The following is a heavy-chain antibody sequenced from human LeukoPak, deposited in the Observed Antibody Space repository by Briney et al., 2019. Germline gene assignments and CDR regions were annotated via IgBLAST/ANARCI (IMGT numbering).Heavy chain of an antibody. CDR1: GFTFGTYW. CDR2: INSDGGTT. Sequence: GGSLRLSCGASGFTFGTYWMHWVRQAPGKGLVWVSGINSDGGTTTYADSVKGRFTISRDNAKNTLYLQMNSLRAEDTAVYYCARGSYCSGGNCYPETFDIWGQGTMVTVSS. CDR3: ARGSYCSGGNCYPETFDI. V-gene: IGHV3-74*01. J-gene: IGHJ3*02. D-gene: IGHD2-15*01.